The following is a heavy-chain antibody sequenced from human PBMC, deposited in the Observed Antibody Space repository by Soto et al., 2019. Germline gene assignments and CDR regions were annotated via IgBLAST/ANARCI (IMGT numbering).Heavy chain of an antibody. CDR3: ARNPCSGTSCYYDC. CDR2: MSSGRNYM. CDR1: GFTFSSYS. V-gene: IGHV3-21*02. D-gene: IGHD2-2*01. J-gene: IGHJ4*02. Sequence: EVQLVESGGGLVKPGGSLRLSCAASGFTFSSYSLTWVRQAPGKGLEWVSSMSSGRNYMYYADSVKGRFTISRDTAKNSLYLKMNSLRAEDTAVYYCARNPCSGTSCYYDCWGQGTLVTVSS.